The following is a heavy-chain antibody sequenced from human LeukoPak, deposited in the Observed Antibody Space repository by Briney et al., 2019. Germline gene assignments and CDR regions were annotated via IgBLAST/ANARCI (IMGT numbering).Heavy chain of an antibody. CDR1: GFTFSSYG. CDR3: AKVVVVPAATDFDY. Sequence: GGSLRLSCAASGFTFSSYGMHWVRQAPGKGLEWVAFIRYDGSNKYYADSVRGRFTIYRDNSKNTLYLQTKSLRAEDTAVYYCAKVVVVPAATDFDYWGQGTLVTVSS. V-gene: IGHV3-30*02. CDR2: IRYDGSNK. J-gene: IGHJ4*02. D-gene: IGHD2-2*01.